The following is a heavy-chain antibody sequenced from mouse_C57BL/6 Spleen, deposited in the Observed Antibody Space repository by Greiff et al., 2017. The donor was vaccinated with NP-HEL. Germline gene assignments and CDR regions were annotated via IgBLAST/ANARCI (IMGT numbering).Heavy chain of an antibody. CDR1: GFSLTSYG. CDR2: IWGVGGT. D-gene: IGHD2-4*01. J-gene: IGHJ4*01. Sequence: VKLMESGPGLVAPSQSLSITCTVSGFSLTSYGVDWVRQSPGKGLEWLGVIWGVGGTNYNSALKSRLSISKDNSKSQVFLKMNSLQTDDTAMYYCARDYYYYDAGYAMDYWGQGTSVTVSS. V-gene: IGHV2-6*01. CDR3: ARDYYYYDAGYAMDY.